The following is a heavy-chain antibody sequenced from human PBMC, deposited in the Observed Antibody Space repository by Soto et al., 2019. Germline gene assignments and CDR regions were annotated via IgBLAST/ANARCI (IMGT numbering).Heavy chain of an antibody. D-gene: IGHD2-2*01. Sequence: QVQLVQSGAEVKTPGSSVKVSCKASGGTFSSYSINWVRQAPGQGLEWMGRLIHMFGTTDYAQRFQGRVTFTADESTSTASMEVTTLTSEDTAGYYCARAVVLNFPKFYDIDLWGQGTTVTVSS. CDR2: LIHMFGTT. J-gene: IGHJ6*02. CDR3: ARAVVLNFPKFYDIDL. V-gene: IGHV1-69*18. CDR1: GGTFSSYS.